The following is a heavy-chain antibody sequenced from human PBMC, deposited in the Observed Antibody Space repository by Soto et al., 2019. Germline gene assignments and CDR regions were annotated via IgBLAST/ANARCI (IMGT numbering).Heavy chain of an antibody. CDR2: INAGNGNT. D-gene: IGHD2-2*02. Sequence: ASVKVSCKASGYTFTSYAMHWVRQAPGQRLEWMGWINAGNGNTKYSQKFQGRVTITRDTSASTAYMELSSLRSEDTAVYYCARADLHFEVPAAIAVPYYYYYVMDVWGQGTTVTVSS. CDR3: ARADLHFEVPAAIAVPYYYYYVMDV. CDR1: GYTFTSYA. V-gene: IGHV1-3*01. J-gene: IGHJ6*02.